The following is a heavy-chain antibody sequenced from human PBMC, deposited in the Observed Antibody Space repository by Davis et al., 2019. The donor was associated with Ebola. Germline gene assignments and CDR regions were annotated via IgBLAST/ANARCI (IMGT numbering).Heavy chain of an antibody. CDR2: ISYDGNEK. J-gene: IGHJ5*02. D-gene: IGHD3-10*02. Sequence: GESLKISCAASGFTFGSYAMHWVRQAQGKGLEWVAVISYDGNEKYHADTVKGRFTISRDNSKDTLYLQMNSLGAEDTAVYYCARVFMLMRGTPENQFDPWGQGTLVTVSS. CDR3: ARVFMLMRGTPENQFDP. CDR1: GFTFGSYA. V-gene: IGHV3-30-3*01.